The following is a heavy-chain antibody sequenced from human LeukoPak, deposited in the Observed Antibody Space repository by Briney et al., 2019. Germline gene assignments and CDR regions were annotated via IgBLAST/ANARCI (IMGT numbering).Heavy chain of an antibody. J-gene: IGHJ6*02. D-gene: IGHD3-22*01. CDR2: IFYSGST. CDR3: ARLDNSGYYTLDV. CDR1: TFTNYW. V-gene: IGHV4-39*02. Sequence: TFTNYWMAWIRRPPGKGLEWIGSIFYSGSTYYNPSLKRRVTISVVTSKNHSSLKLNSVTAADTAAYYCARLDNSGYYTLDVWGQGTTVTVTS.